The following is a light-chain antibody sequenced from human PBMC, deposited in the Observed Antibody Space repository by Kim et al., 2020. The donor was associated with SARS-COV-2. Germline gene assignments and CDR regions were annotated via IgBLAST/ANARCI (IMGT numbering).Light chain of an antibody. V-gene: IGKV1-39*01. J-gene: IGKJ5*01. Sequence: SASVGDRVTITCRASQSISGHLNWYQHKPGKAPKLVIYAASTLQSGVPSRFSGSGAGTDFTLTISSLQPEDSGTYCCQQNYSPITFGQGTRLEIK. CDR2: AAS. CDR3: QQNYSPIT. CDR1: QSISGH.